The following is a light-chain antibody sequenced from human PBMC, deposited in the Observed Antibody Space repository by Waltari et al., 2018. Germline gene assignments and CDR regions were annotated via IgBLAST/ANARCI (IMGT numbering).Light chain of an antibody. CDR2: DTS. CDR1: QSVTTN. Sequence: EVVMTQSPATLSVSPGERVALSCRASQSVTTNLAWYQQKPGQAPRLLIYDTSTRAPGFPARFSGSGSETEFTLIISSLQSEDFAVYYCHQYNNWPLTFGQGTRVEIK. CDR3: HQYNNWPLT. V-gene: IGKV3-15*01. J-gene: IGKJ1*01.